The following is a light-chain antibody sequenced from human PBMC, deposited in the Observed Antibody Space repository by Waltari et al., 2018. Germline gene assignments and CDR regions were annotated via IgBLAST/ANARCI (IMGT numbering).Light chain of an antibody. V-gene: IGLV3-1*01. CDR2: HDN. J-gene: IGLJ2*01. CDR3: QTWDTSVV. Sequence: SYDLTQPPAVSVSPGQTASIPCSGDKLGAKYTCWYQQRSGQSPVLVIYHDNKRPSGISERFSGSNSGTTATLTISGTQAMDEADYYCQTWDTSVVFGGGTRLTVL. CDR1: KLGAKY.